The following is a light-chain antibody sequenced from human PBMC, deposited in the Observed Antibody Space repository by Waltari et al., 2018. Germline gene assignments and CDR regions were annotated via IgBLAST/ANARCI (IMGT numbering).Light chain of an antibody. V-gene: IGKV3-11*01. CDR2: DVS. Sequence: ELVLTQSPATLYLSPGERATLSCRASQSVGNFLAWYRQKPGQPPRLVIYDVSHRATGTPARFSGSGSGTYFTLTISTLQPEDFAFYFCQQRGNWAPLTFGGGTEVVIK. CDR3: QQRGNWAPLT. CDR1: QSVGNF. J-gene: IGKJ4*01.